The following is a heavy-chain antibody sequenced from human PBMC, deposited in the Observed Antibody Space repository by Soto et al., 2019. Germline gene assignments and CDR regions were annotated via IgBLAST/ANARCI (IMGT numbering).Heavy chain of an antibody. CDR1: GGAISSSNYY. V-gene: IGHV4-39*01. Sequence: SETLSLTCTVSGGAISSSNYYWGWSRQPPGKGLEWIGSIYYSGITYHNPSLKSRVTTSVDTSKTQFSLKLNSVTAADTAVYYCARPPTANLDAFEIWGQGTIVTVSS. CDR2: IYYSGIT. D-gene: IGHD7-27*01. CDR3: ARPPTANLDAFEI. J-gene: IGHJ3*02.